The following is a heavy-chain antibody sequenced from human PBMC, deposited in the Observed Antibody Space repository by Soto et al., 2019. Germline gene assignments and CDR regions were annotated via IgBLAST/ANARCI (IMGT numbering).Heavy chain of an antibody. Sequence: SVEVSSKASGYTFTTYYMHWVRQAPGQGLEWMGIISPDGGSTSYAQKFQGRVNMTRDTSTSTVYMELSSLRSEDTAVYYCATRATGYYWGQGTLVTVSS. CDR3: ATRATGYY. CDR2: ISPDGGST. J-gene: IGHJ4*02. D-gene: IGHD6-25*01. CDR1: GYTFTTYY. V-gene: IGHV1-46*01.